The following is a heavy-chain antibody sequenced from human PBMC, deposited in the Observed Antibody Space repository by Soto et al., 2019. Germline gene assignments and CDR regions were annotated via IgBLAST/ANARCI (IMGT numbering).Heavy chain of an antibody. CDR3: AKGGYRYGFDYFDY. V-gene: IGHV3-30*18. CDR2: ISYDGSNK. CDR1: GFTFSSYG. Sequence: QVQLVESGGGVVQPGRSLRLSCAASGFTFSSYGMHWVRQAPGKGLEWVAVISYDGSNKYYADSVKGRFTISRDNSKNTLYLQMNSLRAEDTAVYYCAKGGYRYGFDYFDYWGQGTLVTVSS. J-gene: IGHJ4*02. D-gene: IGHD5-18*01.